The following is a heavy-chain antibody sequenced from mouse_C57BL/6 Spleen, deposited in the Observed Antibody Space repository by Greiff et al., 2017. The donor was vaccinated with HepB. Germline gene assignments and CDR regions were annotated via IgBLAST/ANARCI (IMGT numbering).Heavy chain of an antibody. CDR3: TRYDGYYKGSMDY. Sequence: EVKLQQSGTVLARPGASVKMSCKTSGYTFTSYWMHWVKQRPGQGLEWIGASYPGNSDTSYNQKFKGKAKLTAVTSASTAYMELSSLTNEDSAVYYCTRYDGYYKGSMDYGGQGTSVTVSS. CDR2: SYPGNSDT. D-gene: IGHD2-3*01. V-gene: IGHV1-5*01. J-gene: IGHJ4*01. CDR1: GYTFTSYW.